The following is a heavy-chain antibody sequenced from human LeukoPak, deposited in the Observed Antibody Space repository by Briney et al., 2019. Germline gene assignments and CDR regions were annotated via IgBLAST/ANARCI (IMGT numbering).Heavy chain of an antibody. D-gene: IGHD6-19*01. CDR1: GYTFTSYG. CDR3: ARVPRPVAGRNRYFDY. J-gene: IGHJ4*02. Sequence: ASVTVSCKASGYTFTSYGISWVRQAPGQGLEWMGWISAYNGNTNYAQKLQGRVTMTTDTSTSTAYMELRSLRSDDTAVYYCARVPRPVAGRNRYFDYWGQGTLVTVSS. CDR2: ISAYNGNT. V-gene: IGHV1-18*01.